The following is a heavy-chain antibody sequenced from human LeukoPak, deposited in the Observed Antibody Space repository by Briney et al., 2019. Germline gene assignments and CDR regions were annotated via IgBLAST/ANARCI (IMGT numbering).Heavy chain of an antibody. CDR1: GGTFSSYA. Sequence: SVKVSCKASGGTFSSYAISGVRQAPGQGLEWMGGIIPIFGTANYAQKFQGRVTITADKSTSTAYMELSSLRSEDTAVYYCALDSSGYQGFAFDIWGQGTMVTVSS. J-gene: IGHJ3*02. CDR2: IIPIFGTA. V-gene: IGHV1-69*06. CDR3: ALDSSGYQGFAFDI. D-gene: IGHD3-22*01.